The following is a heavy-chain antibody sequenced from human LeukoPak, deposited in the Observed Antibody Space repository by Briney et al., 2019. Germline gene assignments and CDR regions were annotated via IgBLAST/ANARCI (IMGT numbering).Heavy chain of an antibody. CDR2: INHSGST. CDR3: ARGYIYGSGSYPMDY. CDR1: GGSFSGHY. Sequence: SETLSLTCAVYGGSFSGHYWSWIRQPPGKGLEWIGEINHSGSTNYNSSLKSRVTISVDTSKNQFSLKLSSVTAADTAVYYCARGYIYGSGSYPMDYWGQGTLVTVSS. D-gene: IGHD3-10*01. J-gene: IGHJ4*02. V-gene: IGHV4-34*01.